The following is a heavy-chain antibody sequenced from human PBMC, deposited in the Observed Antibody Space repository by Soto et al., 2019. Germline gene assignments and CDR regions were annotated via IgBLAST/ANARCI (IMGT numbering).Heavy chain of an antibody. CDR2: IIPILGIA. Sequence: QVQLVQSGAEVKKPGSSVKVSCKASGGTFSSYTISWVRQAPGQGLEWMGRIIPILGIANYAQKFQGRVTITADKSTSTAYMELSSLRSEDTTVYYCARDFSGYRGGCSTEIDYWGQGTLVTVSS. CDR1: GGTFSSYT. D-gene: IGHD5-12*01. V-gene: IGHV1-69*08. CDR3: ARDFSGYRGGCSTEIDY. J-gene: IGHJ4*02.